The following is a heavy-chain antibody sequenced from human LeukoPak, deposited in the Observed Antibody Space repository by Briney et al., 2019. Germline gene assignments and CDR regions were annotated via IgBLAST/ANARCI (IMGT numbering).Heavy chain of an antibody. CDR1: GGSISSYY. Sequence: PSETLSLTCTVSGGSISSYYWSWIRQPPGKGLEWIGYIYYSGSTNYNPSLKSRVTISVDTSKNQFSLKLSSVTAADTAVYYCARETLLLEWLLSDYYYYMDVWGKGTTVTVSS. J-gene: IGHJ6*03. CDR3: ARETLLLEWLLSDYYYYMDV. D-gene: IGHD3-3*01. CDR2: IYYSGST. V-gene: IGHV4-59*12.